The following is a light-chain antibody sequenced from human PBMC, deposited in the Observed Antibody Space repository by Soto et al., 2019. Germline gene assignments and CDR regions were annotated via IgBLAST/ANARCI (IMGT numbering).Light chain of an antibody. CDR3: QQYHNVPYT. CDR2: DVS. Sequence: DIQMTQSPSSLSASVGDRLTITCQASQDVNNDLNWFQKKPGKAPKLLIYDVSNLETGVPSRFSASGSRTDFTLVISSLRPEDVVTYYCQQYHNVPYTYGQGTKLEIK. V-gene: IGKV1-33*01. J-gene: IGKJ2*01. CDR1: QDVNND.